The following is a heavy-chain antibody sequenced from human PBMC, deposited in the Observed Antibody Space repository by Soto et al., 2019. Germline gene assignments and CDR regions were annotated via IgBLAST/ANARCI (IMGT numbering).Heavy chain of an antibody. J-gene: IGHJ4*02. V-gene: IGHV3-23*01. CDR3: AKVVGSRGGHIDF. D-gene: IGHD1-26*01. Sequence: GGSLRLSCAASGFTFSNCAMGWVRQAPGKGLEWVSGISGSGGSTYYADSVKGRFTISRDNSKNTLYLQMSNLRAEDTAIYYCAKVVGSRGGHIDFWGQGTLVTVSS. CDR2: ISGSGGST. CDR1: GFTFSNCA.